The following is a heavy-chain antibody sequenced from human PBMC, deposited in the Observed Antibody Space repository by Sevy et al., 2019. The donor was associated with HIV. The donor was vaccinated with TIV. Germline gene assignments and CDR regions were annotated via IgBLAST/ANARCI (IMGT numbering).Heavy chain of an antibody. CDR3: TTDPIRWTYYYDSSGYYYLDY. Sequence: GGSLRLSCAASGFTFSNAWMSWVRQAPGKGLEWVGRIKSKTDGGTTDYAAPVKGRFTISRDDSKNTLYLQMNSLKTEDTAVYYCTTDPIRWTYYYDSSGYYYLDYWGQGTLVTVSS. CDR1: GFTFSNAW. D-gene: IGHD3-22*01. J-gene: IGHJ4*02. CDR2: IKSKTDGGTT. V-gene: IGHV3-15*01.